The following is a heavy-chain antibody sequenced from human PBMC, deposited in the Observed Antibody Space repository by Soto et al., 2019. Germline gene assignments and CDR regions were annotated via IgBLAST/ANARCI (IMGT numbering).Heavy chain of an antibody. CDR2: IYYSGST. D-gene: IGHD2-2*01. Sequence: SETLYLTCTVSGGSISSYYWSWIRQPPGKGLEWIGYIYYSGSTNYNPSLKSRVTISVDTSKNPFSLKLSSVAAADTAVYHCAGSFRRTTFGGFDPWGQGTLVTVSS. CDR3: AGSFRRTTFGGFDP. J-gene: IGHJ5*02. CDR1: GGSISSYY. V-gene: IGHV4-59*08.